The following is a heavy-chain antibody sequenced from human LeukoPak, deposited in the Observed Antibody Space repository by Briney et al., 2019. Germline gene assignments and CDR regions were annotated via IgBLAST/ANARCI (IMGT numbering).Heavy chain of an antibody. CDR1: GYTFTSYD. D-gene: IGHD1-26*01. J-gene: IGHJ3*02. Sequence: ASVKVSCKASGYTFTSYDINWVRQATGQGFEWMGWMNPNSGNTGYAQKFQGRVTITRNTSISTAYMELSSLRSEDTAVYYCARLSSYSGSYLGSDAFDIWGQGTMVTVSS. CDR3: ARLSSYSGSYLGSDAFDI. V-gene: IGHV1-8*03. CDR2: MNPNSGNT.